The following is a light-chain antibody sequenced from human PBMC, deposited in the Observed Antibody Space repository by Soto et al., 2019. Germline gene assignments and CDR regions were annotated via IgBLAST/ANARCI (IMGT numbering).Light chain of an antibody. CDR3: CSYAGSSTYV. J-gene: IGLJ1*01. CDR2: EGS. CDR1: SSDVGSYNL. V-gene: IGLV2-23*01. Sequence: QSALTQPASVFGSPGQSITISFTGTSSDVGSYNLVSWYQQHPGKAPKLMIYEGSKRPSGVSNRFSGSKSGNTASLTISGLQAEDEADYYCCSYAGSSTYVFGTGTKVTVL.